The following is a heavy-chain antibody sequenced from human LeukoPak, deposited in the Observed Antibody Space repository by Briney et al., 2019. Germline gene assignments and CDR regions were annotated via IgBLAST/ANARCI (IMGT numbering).Heavy chain of an antibody. CDR2: INHSGST. CDR3: ARVGDAMDV. CDR1: GGSFSGYY. Sequence: SETLSLTCAVYGGSFSGYYWSWIRQPPGKGLEWIGEINHSGSTNYNPSLKSRVTISVDTSKNQFSLKLSSVTAADTAVYYCARVGDAMDVWGQGTTVTVSS. D-gene: IGHD3-10*01. V-gene: IGHV4-34*01. J-gene: IGHJ6*02.